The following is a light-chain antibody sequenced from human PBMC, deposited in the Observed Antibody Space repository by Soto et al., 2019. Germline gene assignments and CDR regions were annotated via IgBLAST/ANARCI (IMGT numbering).Light chain of an antibody. CDR2: DAS. CDR1: ETISSW. CDR3: QQYHSFFSVT. Sequence: DIQMTQSPSTLSASVGDRVTITCRASETISSWLAWYQQKEGKAPKILMYDASTLESGGPPRFSGSRSGTEFTLTISSLQPDDCGTYYCQQYHSFFSVTFGQGTRVKIK. V-gene: IGKV1-5*01. J-gene: IGKJ1*01.